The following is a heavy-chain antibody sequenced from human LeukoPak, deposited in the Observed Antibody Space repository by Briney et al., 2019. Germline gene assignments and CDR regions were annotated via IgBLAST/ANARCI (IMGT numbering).Heavy chain of an antibody. D-gene: IGHD3-22*01. CDR3: ARGGYYYDSSGLIDAFDI. CDR1: GFTFISYA. Sequence: PGGSLRLSCAASGFTFISYAMSWARQAPGKGLEWVSSIRGSGGSTYSADYVKGRFTISRDNSKNTLYLQMNSLRAEDTAVYYCARGGYYYDSSGLIDAFDIWGQGTMVTVYS. CDR2: IRGSGGST. V-gene: IGHV3-23*01. J-gene: IGHJ3*02.